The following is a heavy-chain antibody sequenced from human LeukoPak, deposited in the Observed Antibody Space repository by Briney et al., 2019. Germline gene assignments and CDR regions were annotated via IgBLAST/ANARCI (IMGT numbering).Heavy chain of an antibody. CDR2: INHSGST. Sequence: PSETLSLTCAVYGGSFSGYYWSWIRQPPGKGLEWIGEINHSGSTNYNPSLKSRVTISVDTSKNQFSLKLSSVTAADTAVYYCASGSASNGAHYWGQGTLVTVSS. J-gene: IGHJ4*02. V-gene: IGHV4-34*01. CDR3: ASGSASNGAHY. CDR1: GGSFSGYY. D-gene: IGHD4-11*01.